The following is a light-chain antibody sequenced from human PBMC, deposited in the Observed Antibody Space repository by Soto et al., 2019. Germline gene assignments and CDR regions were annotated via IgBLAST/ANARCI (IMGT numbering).Light chain of an antibody. CDR2: EVS. V-gene: IGKV3-11*01. J-gene: IGKJ1*01. Sequence: EIVLTQSPGTLSLSPGERATLSSRPIRSFVAYLAWNQKKPGRAPRLLIYEVSNRATGTPARFSGSGSGTDFTLTISSLEPEDFAVYYCQQRGETLGQGTKWEI. CDR3: QQRGET. CDR1: RSFVAY.